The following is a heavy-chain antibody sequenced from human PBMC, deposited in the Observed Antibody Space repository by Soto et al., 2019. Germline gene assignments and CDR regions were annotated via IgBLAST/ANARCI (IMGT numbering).Heavy chain of an antibody. V-gene: IGHV3-30*18. D-gene: IGHD6-13*01. CDR1: GFTFSSYG. Sequence: QVQLVESGGGVVQPGRSLRLSCAASGFTFSSYGMHWVRQAPGKGLEWVAVISYDGNNKYYADSVKGRFTISRDNSKNTLYLQMNSLRAEDTAVYYCAKGYRSSWLHYYYGMDVWGQGTTVTVSS. CDR2: ISYDGNNK. J-gene: IGHJ6*02. CDR3: AKGYRSSWLHYYYGMDV.